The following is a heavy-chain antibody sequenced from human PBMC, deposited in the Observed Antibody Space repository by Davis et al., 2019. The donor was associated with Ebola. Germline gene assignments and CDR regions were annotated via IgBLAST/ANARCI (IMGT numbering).Heavy chain of an antibody. CDR1: GGSFSGYY. D-gene: IGHD2-15*01. J-gene: IGHJ6*02. V-gene: IGHV4-34*01. CDR3: ARVGVVVVAATWKYYYGMDV. Sequence: SETLSLTCAVYGGSFSGYYWSWIRQPPGKGLEWIGEINHSGSTNYNPSLKSRVTISVDKSKNQFSLKLSSVTAADTAVYYCARVGVVVVAATWKYYYGMDVWGQGTTVTVSS. CDR2: INHSGST.